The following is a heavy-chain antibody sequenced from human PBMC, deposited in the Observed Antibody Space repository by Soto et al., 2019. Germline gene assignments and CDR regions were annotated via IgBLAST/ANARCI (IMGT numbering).Heavy chain of an antibody. V-gene: IGHV3-23*01. J-gene: IGHJ6*02. Sequence: EVRLLESGGGLVQPGGSLRLACVASGFDFSTYAMSWVRQAPWKGLEWVSVIGEGGVSRVYADAVKGRFTISRDNSKNTLYLQMNSLRVDDTAMYYCVRDSVTRVSSDIPGMDVWGQGTTVSVSS. CDR3: VRDSVTRVSSDIPGMDV. CDR1: GFDFSTYA. CDR2: IGEGGVSR. D-gene: IGHD3-10*01.